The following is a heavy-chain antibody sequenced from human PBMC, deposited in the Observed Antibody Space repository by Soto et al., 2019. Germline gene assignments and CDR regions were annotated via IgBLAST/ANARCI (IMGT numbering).Heavy chain of an antibody. CDR2: ISSSSSYI. Sequence: EVQLVESGGGLVKPGGSLRLSCAASGFTFSSYSMNWVRQAPGKGLEWVSSISSSSSYIYYADSVKGRFTISRDNAKNSLYLQMNSLTAEDTAVYYCARDLASNHDYYYYYGMDVWGQGTTVTVSS. CDR1: GFTFSSYS. D-gene: IGHD4-4*01. V-gene: IGHV3-21*01. CDR3: ARDLASNHDYYYYYGMDV. J-gene: IGHJ6*02.